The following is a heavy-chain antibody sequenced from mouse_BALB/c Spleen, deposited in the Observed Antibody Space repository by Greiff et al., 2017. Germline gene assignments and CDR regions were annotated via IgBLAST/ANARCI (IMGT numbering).Heavy chain of an antibody. Sequence: VHLVESGAELARPGASVKMSCKASGYTFTSYTMHWVKQRPGQGLEWIGYINPSSGYTNYNQKFKDKATLTADKSSSTAYMQLSSLTSEDSAVYYCARQETGSWFAYWGQGTLVTVSA. CDR3: ARQETGSWFAY. CDR2: INPSSGYT. CDR1: GYTFTSYT. D-gene: IGHD4-1*01. V-gene: IGHV1-4*01. J-gene: IGHJ3*01.